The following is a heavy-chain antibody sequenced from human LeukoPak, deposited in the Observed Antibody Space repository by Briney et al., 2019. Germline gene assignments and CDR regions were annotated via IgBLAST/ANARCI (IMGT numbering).Heavy chain of an antibody. CDR3: LGIQLWFHGMDV. D-gene: IGHD5-18*01. CDR1: GGSISSGSYY. Sequence: PSETLSLTCTVSGGSISSGSYYWSWIRQPAGKGLEWIGRIYTSGSTNYNPSLKSRVTISVDTSKNQFSLKLSSVTAADTAVYYCLGIQLWFHGMDVWGQGTTVTVSS. J-gene: IGHJ6*02. CDR2: IYTSGST. V-gene: IGHV4-61*02.